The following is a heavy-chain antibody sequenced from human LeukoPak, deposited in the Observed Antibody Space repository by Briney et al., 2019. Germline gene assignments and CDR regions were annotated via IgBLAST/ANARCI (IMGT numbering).Heavy chain of an antibody. J-gene: IGHJ6*03. V-gene: IGHV4-30-4*08. Sequence: SETLSLTCTVSGASISSGNSYWSWIRQPPGKGLEWIGCIYYSGSTYYNPSLKSRVTSSVDTSKNQFSLKLSSVTAEDTAVYYCARSNCGYDSIPNYMDVWGKGTTVTVSS. D-gene: IGHD5-12*01. CDR3: ARSNCGYDSIPNYMDV. CDR1: GASISSGNSY. CDR2: IYYSGST.